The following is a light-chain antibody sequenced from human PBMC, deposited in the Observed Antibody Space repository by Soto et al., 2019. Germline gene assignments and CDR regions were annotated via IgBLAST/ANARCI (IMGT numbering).Light chain of an antibody. CDR3: QQYGSSLKLT. CDR1: QSVTSSY. J-gene: IGKJ4*01. Sequence: VLTQSPGTLSLSPGERATLSCRASQSVTSSYLGWYQQKPGQAPRLPIFGASTRATGIPDRFSGSGSGTDFTLTISRLEPEDFAVYYCQQYGSSLKLTFGGGTKV. CDR2: GAS. V-gene: IGKV3-20*01.